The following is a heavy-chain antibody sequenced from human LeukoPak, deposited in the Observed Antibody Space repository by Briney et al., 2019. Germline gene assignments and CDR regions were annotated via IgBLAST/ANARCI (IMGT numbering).Heavy chain of an antibody. V-gene: IGHV3-48*03. CDR2: ISMGGNTM. CDR1: GFTFSSYE. D-gene: IGHD2-2*01. CDR3: ASGFSGTSYYFYY. J-gene: IGHJ4*02. Sequence: QPGGSLRLSCAASGFTFSSYEMNWVRQAPGKRPEWISYISMGGNTMYYADSVKGRFTIFRDNAKNSLYLQMHSLRVEDTAVYYCASGFSGTSYYFYYWGQGTLVSVSS.